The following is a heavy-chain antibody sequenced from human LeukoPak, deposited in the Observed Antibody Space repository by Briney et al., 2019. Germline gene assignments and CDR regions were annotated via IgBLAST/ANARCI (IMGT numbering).Heavy chain of an antibody. V-gene: IGHV4-34*01. D-gene: IGHD6-13*01. CDR2: INHSGST. Sequence: SETLSLTCAVYGGSFSGYYWSWIRQPPGKGLEWIGEINHSGSTNYNPSLKSRVTISVDTSKNQFSLKLSSVTAADTAVYYCARGWGSSWYGKYSFKKRTKSNWFDPWGQGTLVTVSS. CDR1: GGSFSGYY. CDR3: ARGWGSSWYGKYSFKKRTKSNWFDP. J-gene: IGHJ5*02.